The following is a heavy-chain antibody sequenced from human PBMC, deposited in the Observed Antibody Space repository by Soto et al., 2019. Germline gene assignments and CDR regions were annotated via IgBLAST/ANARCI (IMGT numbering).Heavy chain of an antibody. V-gene: IGHV3-30-3*01. Sequence: QVQLVESGGGVVQPGRSLRLSCAASGFTFSSYAMHWVRQAPGKGLEWVAVISYDGSNKCYADSVKGRFTISRDISKNTLYLQMNSLRPEDTAVYYCARAGGLLLDYWGQGTLVTVSS. CDR3: ARAGGLLLDY. D-gene: IGHD2-15*01. CDR2: ISYDGSNK. CDR1: GFTFSSYA. J-gene: IGHJ4*02.